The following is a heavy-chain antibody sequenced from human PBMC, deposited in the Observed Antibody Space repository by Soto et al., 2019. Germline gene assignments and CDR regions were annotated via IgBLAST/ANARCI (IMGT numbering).Heavy chain of an antibody. CDR1: GYTFTSYD. J-gene: IGHJ4*02. Sequence: QVQLVQSGAEVKKPGASVKVSCTASGYTFTSYDINWVRQATGQGLEWMGWMNPNSGNTGYAQKFQGRVTMTRNTSIITAYMKLSSLRSEDTAVYYCAITHMRFGEHHYWGQGTLVTVSS. CDR3: AITHMRFGEHHY. CDR2: MNPNSGNT. D-gene: IGHD3-10*01. V-gene: IGHV1-8*01.